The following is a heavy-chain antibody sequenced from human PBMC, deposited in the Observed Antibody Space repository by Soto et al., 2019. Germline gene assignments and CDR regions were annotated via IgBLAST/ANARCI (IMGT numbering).Heavy chain of an antibody. CDR3: ARARITMVRGVRYFDY. CDR1: GDSISNYY. J-gene: IGHJ4*02. Sequence: SETLSLTCTVSGDSISNYYGTWIRQPPGKGLEWIGYIYHSGSTNYNPSLKSRVTISVDTSKNQLSLKLSSVTAADTAVYYCARARITMVRGVRYFDYWGQGTLVTVSS. D-gene: IGHD3-10*01. CDR2: IYHSGST. V-gene: IGHV4-59*12.